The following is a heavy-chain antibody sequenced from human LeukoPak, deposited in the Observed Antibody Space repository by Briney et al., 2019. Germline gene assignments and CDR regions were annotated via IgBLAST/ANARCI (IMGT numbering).Heavy chain of an antibody. J-gene: IGHJ4*02. V-gene: IGHV4-34*01. CDR3: ARAPLARGRFDY. Sequence: PSETLSLTCAVYGGSFSGYYWSWIRQPPGKGLEWIGEINHSGSTNYNPSLKSRVPISVDTSKNQFSLKLGSVTAADTAVYYCARAPLARGRFDYWGQGTLVTVSS. CDR1: GGSFSGYY. CDR2: INHSGST. D-gene: IGHD3-10*01.